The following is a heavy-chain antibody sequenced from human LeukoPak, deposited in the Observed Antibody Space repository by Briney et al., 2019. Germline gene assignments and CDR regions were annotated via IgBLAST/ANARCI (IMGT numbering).Heavy chain of an antibody. V-gene: IGHV1-8*01. J-gene: IGHJ5*02. CDR1: GYTFTSYD. D-gene: IGHD1-1*01. CDR3: ARGRLTQLLYWFDP. CDR2: MNPNSGNT. Sequence: ASVKVSCKASGYTFTSYDINWVRQATGQGLEWMGWMNPNSGNTGYAQKFQGRVTMTRNTSISTAYMELNSLRSEDTAVYYCARGRLTQLLYWFDPWGQGTLVTVSS.